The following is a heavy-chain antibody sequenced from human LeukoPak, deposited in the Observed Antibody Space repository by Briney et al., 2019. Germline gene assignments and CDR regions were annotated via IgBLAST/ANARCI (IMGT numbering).Heavy chain of an antibody. CDR2: IYYTGTS. Sequence: PSETLSLTCTVSGNSISSRDYYWGWIRQPPGKGLEWIASIYYTGTSHYNPSLKSRVSISVDTSKNQFSLNLNSVTAADTAFYCTRGGPGGYWGQGTLVTVSS. D-gene: IGHD4-23*01. CDR1: GNSISSRDYY. CDR3: TRGGPGGY. J-gene: IGHJ4*02. V-gene: IGHV4-39*07.